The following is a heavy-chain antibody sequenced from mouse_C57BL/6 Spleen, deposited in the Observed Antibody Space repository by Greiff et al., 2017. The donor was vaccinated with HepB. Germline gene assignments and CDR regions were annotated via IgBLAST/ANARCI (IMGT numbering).Heavy chain of an antibody. V-gene: IGHV5-16*01. CDR2: INYDGSST. J-gene: IGHJ2*01. CDR1: GFTFSDYY. Sequence: EVKLMESEGGLVQPGSSMKLSCTASGFTFSDYYMAWVRQVPEKGLEWVANINYDGSSTYYLDSLKSRFIISRDNAKNILYLQMSSLKSEDTATYYCARGLTGTGVDYWGQGTTLTVSS. CDR3: ARGLTGTGVDY. D-gene: IGHD4-1*01.